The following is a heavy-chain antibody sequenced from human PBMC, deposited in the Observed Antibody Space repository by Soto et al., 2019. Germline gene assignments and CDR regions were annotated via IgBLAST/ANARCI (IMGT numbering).Heavy chain of an antibody. D-gene: IGHD3-3*01. J-gene: IGHJ5*02. CDR2: INTGNGHT. CDR3: ASRGYDFWSGLDP. Sequence: SVKVSCKASGYTFTAYGIHWVRQAPGQRLEWMGWINTGNGHTKYSQKFQGRVTITRDTSARTAYMELNSLRSEDTAVYYCASRGYDFWSGLDPWGQGTLVTVSS. V-gene: IGHV1-3*04. CDR1: GYTFTAYG.